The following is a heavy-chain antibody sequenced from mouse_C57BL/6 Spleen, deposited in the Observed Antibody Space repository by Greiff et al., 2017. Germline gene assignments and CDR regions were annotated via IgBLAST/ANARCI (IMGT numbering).Heavy chain of an antibody. Sequence: EVKLMESGGGLVKPGGSLKLSCAASGFTFSDYGMHWVRQAPEKGLEWVAYISSGSSTIYYADTVKGRFTISRDNAKNTLFLQMTSLRSEDTAMYYCAGGPWYFDVWGTGTTVTVSS. CDR3: AGGPWYFDV. J-gene: IGHJ1*03. CDR1: GFTFSDYG. CDR2: ISSGSSTI. V-gene: IGHV5-17*01.